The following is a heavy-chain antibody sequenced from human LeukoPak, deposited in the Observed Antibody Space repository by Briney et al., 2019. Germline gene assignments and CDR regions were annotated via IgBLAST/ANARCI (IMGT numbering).Heavy chain of an antibody. Sequence: GGSLRLSCAASGFIFSNYWMSCGRQGPGEGLEWGANINQGGSEKYYVDSVKGRFTISRDNAKNSLDLQMNSLRVEDTAIYYCARLVVPPGNRGWYYEHWGQGTLVTVSS. V-gene: IGHV3-7*03. J-gene: IGHJ4*02. CDR1: GFIFSNYW. D-gene: IGHD2-2*01. CDR3: ARLVVPPGNRGWYYEH. CDR2: INQGGSEK.